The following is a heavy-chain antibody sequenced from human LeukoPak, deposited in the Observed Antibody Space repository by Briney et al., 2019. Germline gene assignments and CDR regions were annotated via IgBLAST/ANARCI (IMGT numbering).Heavy chain of an antibody. V-gene: IGHV1-8*03. D-gene: IGHD1-26*01. J-gene: IGHJ4*02. Sequence: GASVKVSCKASGYTFTSYDINWVRQATGQGLEWMGWMNPNSGNTGYAQKFQGRVTITRNTSISTAYMELSSLRSEDTAVYYCARGSGSYYDCDYWGQGTLVTVSS. CDR2: MNPNSGNT. CDR3: ARGSGSYYDCDY. CDR1: GYTFTSYD.